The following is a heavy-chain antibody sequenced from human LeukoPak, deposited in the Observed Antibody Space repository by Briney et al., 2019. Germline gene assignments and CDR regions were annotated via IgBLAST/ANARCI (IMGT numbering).Heavy chain of an antibody. CDR1: GFTFSSYG. CDR2: ISYDGSNK. Sequence: GRSLRLSCAASGFTFSSYGMHWVRQAPGKGLEWVAVISYDGSNKYYADSVKGRFTISRDNSKNTLYLQLNSLRAEDTAVYYCAKDYRDAFDSWGQGTLVTVSS. D-gene: IGHD3-16*02. CDR3: AKDYRDAFDS. V-gene: IGHV3-30*18. J-gene: IGHJ4*02.